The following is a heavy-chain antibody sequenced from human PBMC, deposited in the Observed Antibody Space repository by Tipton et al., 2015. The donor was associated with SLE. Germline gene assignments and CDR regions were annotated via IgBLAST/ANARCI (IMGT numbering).Heavy chain of an antibody. Sequence: LRLSCTVSGGSISSGSYYWSWIRQPAGKGLEWIGRIYTSGSTNYNPSLKSRVTISVDTSKNQFSLKLSSVTAADTAVYYCASVLRFLEWLPSPYWGQGTLVTVSS. CDR1: GGSISSGSYY. D-gene: IGHD3-3*01. CDR2: IYTSGST. J-gene: IGHJ4*02. CDR3: ASVLRFLEWLPSPY. V-gene: IGHV4-61*02.